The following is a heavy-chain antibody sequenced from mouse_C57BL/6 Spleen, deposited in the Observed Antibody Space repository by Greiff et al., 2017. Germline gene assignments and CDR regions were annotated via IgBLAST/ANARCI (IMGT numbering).Heavy chain of an antibody. CDR2: ISYDGSN. D-gene: IGHD3-2*02. Sequence: DVQLVESGPGLVKPSQSLSLTCSVTGYSITSGYYWNWIRQFPGNKLEWMGYISYDGSNNYNPSLKNRISITRDTSKNQFFLKLNSVTTEDTATYYCARAAQVTDYAMDYWGQGTSVTVSS. V-gene: IGHV3-6*01. CDR1: GYSITSGYY. J-gene: IGHJ4*01. CDR3: ARAAQVTDYAMDY.